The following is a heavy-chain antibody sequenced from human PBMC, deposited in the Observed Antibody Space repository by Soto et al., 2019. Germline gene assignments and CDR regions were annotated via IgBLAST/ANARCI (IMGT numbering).Heavy chain of an antibody. CDR2: IYYSGNT. CDR1: GGSISSRSYY. CDR3: ARHTKDYYGSGSYYNELDY. J-gene: IGHJ4*02. Sequence: ETLSLTCTVSGGSISSRSYYWGWIRQPPGKGLEWIGSIYYSGNTYYNPSLRSRVTISVDMSKNQFSLKLSSVSVADTAVYYCARHTKDYYGSGSYYNELDYWGQGTLVTVSS. V-gene: IGHV4-39*01. D-gene: IGHD3-10*01.